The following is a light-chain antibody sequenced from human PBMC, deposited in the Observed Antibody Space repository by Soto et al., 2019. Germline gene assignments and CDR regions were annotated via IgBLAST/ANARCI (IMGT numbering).Light chain of an antibody. V-gene: IGKV3-11*01. CDR2: DAS. CDR3: QQRSNWPIT. Sequence: EIVLTQSPATLSLSPGESATLSCRASQSVSSYLAWYQQKPGQAPRLLIHDASNRATGVPARFSGSGSGTDFTLTISSLEPEDFAVYYCQQRSNWPITFGQGTRLEIK. CDR1: QSVSSY. J-gene: IGKJ5*01.